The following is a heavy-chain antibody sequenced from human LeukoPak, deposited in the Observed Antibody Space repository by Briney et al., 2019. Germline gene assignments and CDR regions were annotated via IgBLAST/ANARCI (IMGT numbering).Heavy chain of an antibody. J-gene: IGHJ6*02. CDR1: GGSIRSDDYY. CDR3: ATVVVVAATNYYYYATDV. Sequence: PSETLSLTCTVSGGSIRSDDYYWSWIRQPPGKGLEWIGYILYTGNTHYNPSLQSRVTFSVDTSKNQFSLKLSSVTAADTAVYFCATVVVVAATNYYYYATDVWGQGTTVTVSS. V-gene: IGHV4-30-4*01. D-gene: IGHD2-15*01. CDR2: ILYTGNT.